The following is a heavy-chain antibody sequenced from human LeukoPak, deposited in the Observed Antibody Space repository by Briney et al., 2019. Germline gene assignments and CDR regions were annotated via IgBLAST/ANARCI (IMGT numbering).Heavy chain of an antibody. V-gene: IGHV5-51*01. CDR3: ARYDTQLWLPHAFDI. CDR2: IYPGDSDT. J-gene: IGHJ3*02. D-gene: IGHD5-18*01. Sequence: GESLKISCTGSGYTFTTYWIGWVRQMPGKGLEWMGIIYPGDSDTRYSPSFQGQVTISADKSISTAYLQWSSLKASDTAMYYCARYDTQLWLPHAFDIWGQGTMVTVSS. CDR1: GYTFTTYW.